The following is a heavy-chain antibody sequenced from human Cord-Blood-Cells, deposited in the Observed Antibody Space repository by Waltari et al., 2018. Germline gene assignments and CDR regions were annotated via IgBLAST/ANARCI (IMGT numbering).Heavy chain of an antibody. CDR2: INHSGST. Sequence: QVQLQQWGAGLLKPSETLSLTCAVYGGSFRGYYWSWIRQPPGKGLEWIGEINHSGSTNYNPSLKSRVTISVDTSKNQFSLKLSSVTAADTAVYYCARGLGDILTGRSLDAFDIWGQGTMVTDSS. CDR1: GGSFRGYY. J-gene: IGHJ3*02. D-gene: IGHD3-9*01. CDR3: ARGLGDILTGRSLDAFDI. V-gene: IGHV4-34*01.